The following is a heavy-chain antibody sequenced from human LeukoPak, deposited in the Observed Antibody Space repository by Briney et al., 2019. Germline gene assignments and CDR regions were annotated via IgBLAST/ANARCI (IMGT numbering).Heavy chain of an antibody. J-gene: IGHJ4*02. D-gene: IGHD3-10*01. CDR2: ISSSSTTI. V-gene: IGHV3-48*02. Sequence: GGSLRLSCAASGFTFSSYYMNWVRQAPGKGLEWVSFISSSSTTIYYADSVKGRFTISRDNAKNSLFLQMNSLKDEDTAVYYCARDGSGRDFSLDYWGQGTLVTVSS. CDR1: GFTFSSYY. CDR3: ARDGSGRDFSLDY.